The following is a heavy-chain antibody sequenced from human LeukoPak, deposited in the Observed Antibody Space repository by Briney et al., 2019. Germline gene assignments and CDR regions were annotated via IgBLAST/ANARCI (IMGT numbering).Heavy chain of an antibody. CDR3: ARSPPITMIVVVKIDY. V-gene: IGHV1-46*01. Sequence: ASVKVSCKASGYTFTSYDMHWVRQAPGQGLEWMGIINPSGGSTSYAQKFQGRVTMTRDTSTSTVYMELSSLRSEDTAVYYCARSPPITMIVVVKIDYWGQGTLVTVSS. J-gene: IGHJ4*02. D-gene: IGHD3-22*01. CDR2: INPSGGST. CDR1: GYTFTSYD.